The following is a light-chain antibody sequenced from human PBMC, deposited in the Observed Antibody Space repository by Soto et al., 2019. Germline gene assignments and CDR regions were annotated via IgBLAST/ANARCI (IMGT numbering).Light chain of an antibody. V-gene: IGLV2-14*01. Sequence: QSVLTQPASVSGSPGQSITISCTGTSNDVGGFNYVSWYQHHPGKVPKLIIYDVTNRPSGVFNRFSGSKSGSTASLTISGLQAEDEALYYCSSYTSTNTVVFGGGTKLTVL. CDR1: SNDVGGFNY. CDR2: DVT. J-gene: IGLJ3*02. CDR3: SSYTSTNTVV.